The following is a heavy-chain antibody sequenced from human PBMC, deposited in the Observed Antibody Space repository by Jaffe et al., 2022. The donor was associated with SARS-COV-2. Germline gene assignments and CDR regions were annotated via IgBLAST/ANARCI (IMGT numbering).Heavy chain of an antibody. CDR1: GFSFSSYW. J-gene: IGHJ4*02. D-gene: IGHD3-16*01. CDR3: ARDAGWGLRYFDY. V-gene: IGHV3-7*01. CDR2: IKQDGSEK. Sequence: EVQLVESGGGLVQPGGSLRLSCAVSGFSFSSYWMSWVRQAPGKGLEWVANIKQDGSEKYYVDSVKGRFTISRDNAKNSLYLQINSLRAEDTAVYYCARDAGWGLRYFDYWGQGTLVTVSS.